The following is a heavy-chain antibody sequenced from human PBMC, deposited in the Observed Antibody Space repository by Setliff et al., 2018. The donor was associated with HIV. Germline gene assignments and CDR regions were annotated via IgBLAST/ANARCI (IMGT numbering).Heavy chain of an antibody. J-gene: IGHJ2*01. Sequence: KTSETLSLTCAVSGPYSISSGFYWGWIRQPPGKGLEWIGNIYHSGNTYYNPSLKSRVTISVDTSKNQFSLKLRSVTAADTAVYYCARTRTIAVAGPPPEWYFDLWGRGTLVT. CDR2: IYHSGNT. V-gene: IGHV4-38-2*01. CDR1: GPYSISSGFY. CDR3: ARTRTIAVAGPPPEWYFDL. D-gene: IGHD6-19*01.